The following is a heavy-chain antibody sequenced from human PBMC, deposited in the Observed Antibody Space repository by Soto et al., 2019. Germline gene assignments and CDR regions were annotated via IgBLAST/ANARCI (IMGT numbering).Heavy chain of an antibody. CDR2: IIPIFGTA. D-gene: IGHD1-1*01. Sequence: SVKVSCKASGGTFSSYAISWVRQAPGQGLEWMGGIIPIFGTANYAQKFQGRVTITADKSTSTAYMELSSLRSEDTAVYYCARVARRTGIHPTGDAFDIWGQGTLVTFSS. CDR3: ARVARRTGIHPTGDAFDI. CDR1: GGTFSSYA. V-gene: IGHV1-69*06. J-gene: IGHJ3*02.